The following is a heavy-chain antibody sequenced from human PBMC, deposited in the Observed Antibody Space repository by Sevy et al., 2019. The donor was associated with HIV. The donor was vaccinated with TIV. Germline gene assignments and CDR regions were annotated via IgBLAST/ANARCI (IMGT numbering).Heavy chain of an antibody. D-gene: IGHD2-15*01. CDR2: VSPHNGDT. CDR1: GYTFTTYR. V-gene: IGHV1-18*01. CDR3: ARSYCSGGRCYSLAY. Sequence: ASVKVSCKACGYTFTTYRITWVRQAPGQGLEWMGWVSPHNGDTDYAQKFQGSVTMITDTSTSTAFMELRSLRSDDTALYYCARSYCSGGRCYSLAYWGQGTLVTVSS. J-gene: IGHJ4*02.